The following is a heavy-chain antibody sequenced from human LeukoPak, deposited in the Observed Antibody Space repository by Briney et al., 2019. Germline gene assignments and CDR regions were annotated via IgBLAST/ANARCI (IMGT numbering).Heavy chain of an antibody. V-gene: IGHV1-18*01. D-gene: IGHD1-26*01. J-gene: IGHJ3*02. CDR1: GYTFTSYG. CDR2: ISAYNGNT. CDR3: ARQVGATTLGYAFDI. Sequence: ASVKVSCKASGYTFTSYGISWARQAPGQGLEWMGWISAYNGNTNYAQKLQGRVTMTTDTSTSTAYMELRSLRSDDTAVYYCARQVGATTLGYAFDIWGQGTMVTVSS.